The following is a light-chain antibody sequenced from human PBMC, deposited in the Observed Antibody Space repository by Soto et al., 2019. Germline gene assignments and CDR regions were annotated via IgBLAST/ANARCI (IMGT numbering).Light chain of an antibody. CDR1: QSINNW. J-gene: IGKJ2*01. CDR2: EAS. V-gene: IGKV1-5*03. Sequence: DIQMTQSPSTLSASVGDRVTITCRASQSINNWLAWYQQKPGKAPKLLIYEASSLLSGVPSRFSGSGSGTEFTLTISNLQPDDFADYYCQQYDSDSSTFGQGTKLDI. CDR3: QQYDSDSST.